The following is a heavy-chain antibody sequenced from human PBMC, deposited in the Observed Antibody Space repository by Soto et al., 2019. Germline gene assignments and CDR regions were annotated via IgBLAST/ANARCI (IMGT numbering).Heavy chain of an antibody. CDR3: ATRATVGIYYYYGLDV. D-gene: IGHD4-17*01. V-gene: IGHV1-24*01. CDR1: GYTLTGLS. Sequence: ASVKVSGKVSGYTLTGLSIHWVRQAPGKGLEWMGGFDPEDGETIYAQNFQGRVTMTDDTSTDTAYMELSSLRSEDTAVYYCATRATVGIYYYYGLDVWGQGTTVTVSS. CDR2: FDPEDGET. J-gene: IGHJ6*02.